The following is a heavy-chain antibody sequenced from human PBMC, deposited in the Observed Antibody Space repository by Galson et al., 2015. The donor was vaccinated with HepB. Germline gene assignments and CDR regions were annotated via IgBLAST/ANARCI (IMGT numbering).Heavy chain of an antibody. CDR3: ARERGAASFDH. J-gene: IGHJ4*02. CDR1: AESSSSYY. CDR2: VYYSGST. V-gene: IGHV4-59*12. D-gene: IGHD2-15*01. Sequence: SETLSLTCDVSAESSSSYYWTWIRQPPGKGLEWIGYVYYSGSTSYNPSLKSRVTISVDTSKNQLSLKLASVTAADTATYYCARERGAASFDHWGQGILVTVSS.